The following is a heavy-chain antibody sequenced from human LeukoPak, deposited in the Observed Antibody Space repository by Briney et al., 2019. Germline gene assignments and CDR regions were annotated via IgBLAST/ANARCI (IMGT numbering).Heavy chain of an antibody. CDR3: ERKEMRFGDLLYRDGMDV. CDR1: GFTFSSYA. J-gene: IGHJ6*02. D-gene: IGHD3-10*01. CDR2: ISYDGSNK. V-gene: IGHV3-30*04. Sequence: PGGSLRLSCAASGFTFSSYAMHWVRQAPGKGLEWVAVISYDGSNKYYADSVKGRFTISRDNSKNTLYLQMNSLRAEDTAVYYCERKEMRFGDLLYRDGMDVWGQGTTVTVSS.